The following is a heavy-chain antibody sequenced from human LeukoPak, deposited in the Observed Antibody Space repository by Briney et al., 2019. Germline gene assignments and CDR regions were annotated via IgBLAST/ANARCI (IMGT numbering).Heavy chain of an antibody. CDR2: ISGCGGST. Sequence: GGSLRLSCAASGFTFSSYAMSWVRQAPGKGLEWVSAISGCGGSTYYADSVKGRFTISRDNSKNTLYLQMNSLRAEDTAVYYCAKGVIGYGALDYWGQGTLVTVSS. CDR3: AKGVIGYGALDY. CDR1: GFTFSSYA. V-gene: IGHV3-23*01. D-gene: IGHD4-17*01. J-gene: IGHJ4*02.